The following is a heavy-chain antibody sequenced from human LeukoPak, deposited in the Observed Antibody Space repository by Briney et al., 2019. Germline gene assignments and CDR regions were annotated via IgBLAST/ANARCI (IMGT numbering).Heavy chain of an antibody. CDR2: ISSSSSTI. D-gene: IGHD2/OR15-2a*01. CDR1: GFTFSSYS. V-gene: IGHV3-48*01. CDR3: ARDGNFLYYNWFDP. J-gene: IGHJ5*02. Sequence: GGSLRLSCAASGFTFSSYSMNWVRQAPGKGLEWVSYISSSSSTIYYADSVKGRFTISRDNAKNSLYLQMNSLRAEDTAVYYCARDGNFLYYNWFDPWGQGTLVTVSS.